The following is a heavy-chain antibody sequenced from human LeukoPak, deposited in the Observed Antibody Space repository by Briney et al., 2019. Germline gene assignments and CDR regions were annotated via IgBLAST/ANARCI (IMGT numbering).Heavy chain of an antibody. CDR2: IYTSGST. D-gene: IGHD1-26*01. J-gene: IGHJ4*02. Sequence: SETLSLTCTVSGGSITSYYWSWIRQAAGKGLEWIGRIYTSGSTSYNPSLKSRVTMSVDTSKNQFSLKLNSVTAADTAVYYCARSGGSGTYYDGSFDYWGQGTLVTVSS. CDR1: GGSITSYY. CDR3: ARSGGSGTYYDGSFDY. V-gene: IGHV4-4*07.